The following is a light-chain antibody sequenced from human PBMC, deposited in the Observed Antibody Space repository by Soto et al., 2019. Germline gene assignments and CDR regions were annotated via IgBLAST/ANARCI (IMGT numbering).Light chain of an antibody. J-gene: IGLJ3*02. CDR2: AND. V-gene: IGLV1-40*01. CDR1: SSNIGAGFD. Sequence: QSVLTQPPSVSGAPGQSVTISCAGSSSNIGAGFDVHWYLQLPGAAPTLLIYANDIRPSGVPDRFSGSRSGTSASLAITGLRAEDEADYYCQSFDISLSAWVFGGGTQLTVL. CDR3: QSFDISLSAWV.